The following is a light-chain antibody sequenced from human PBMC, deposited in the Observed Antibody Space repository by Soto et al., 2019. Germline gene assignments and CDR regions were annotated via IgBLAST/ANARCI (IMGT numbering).Light chain of an antibody. V-gene: IGKV3-15*01. CDR2: GAS. J-gene: IGKJ5*01. CDR3: QQSYSTLPIT. Sequence: EIVMTQSPATLSVSPGERATLSCRASQSVSSNLAWYQQKPGQAPRLLIYGASTRATGIPARFSGSGSGTDFTLPISSLQPEDFATYYCQQSYSTLPITFGQGTRLEIK. CDR1: QSVSSN.